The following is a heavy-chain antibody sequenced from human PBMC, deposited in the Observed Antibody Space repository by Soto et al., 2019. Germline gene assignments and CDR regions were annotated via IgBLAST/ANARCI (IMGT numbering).Heavy chain of an antibody. Sequence: SETLSLTCTVSGGSISSYYWSWIRQPPGKGLEWIGEINHSGSTNYNPSLKSRVTISVDTSKNQFSLKLSSVTAADTAVYYCARGWYEDYWGQGTLVTVSS. V-gene: IGHV4-34*01. CDR1: GGSISSYY. CDR2: INHSGST. CDR3: ARGWYEDY. J-gene: IGHJ4*02. D-gene: IGHD6-13*01.